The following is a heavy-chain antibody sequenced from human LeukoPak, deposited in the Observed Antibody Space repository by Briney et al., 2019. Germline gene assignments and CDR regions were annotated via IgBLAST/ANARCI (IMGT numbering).Heavy chain of an antibody. J-gene: IGHJ4*02. Sequence: GGSLRLSCSASGFTFSSYAMRWVRQAPGKGVEYCSAISSNGGSTYYADSVKGRFTISRDNSKNTLYLQMTSLRAEDPAVYYCVKVTAQLLFDYWGQGTLLTVSS. CDR2: ISSNGGST. CDR3: VKVTAQLLFDY. CDR1: GFTFSSYA. V-gene: IGHV3-64D*06. D-gene: IGHD2-2*01.